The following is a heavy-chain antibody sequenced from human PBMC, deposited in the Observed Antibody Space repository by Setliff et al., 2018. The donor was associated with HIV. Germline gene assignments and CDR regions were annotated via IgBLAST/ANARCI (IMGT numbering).Heavy chain of an antibody. CDR3: ARGRLLWSGSYYYYYMDV. V-gene: IGHV3-72*01. D-gene: IGHD3-10*01. CDR1: GFTFSDHY. Sequence: LRLSCAASGFTFSDHYMDWVRQAPGKGLEWVGRSRNKANSYTTEYAASVKGRFTISRDGSKNSLYLQMNSLKTEDTAVYYCARGRLLWSGSYYYYYMDVWGKGTTVTVSS. CDR2: SRNKANSYTT. J-gene: IGHJ6*03.